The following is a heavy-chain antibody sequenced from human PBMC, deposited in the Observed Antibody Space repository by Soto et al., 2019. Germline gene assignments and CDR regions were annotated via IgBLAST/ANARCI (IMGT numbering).Heavy chain of an antibody. CDR3: ARTGDIVVVGDFYYGMDV. J-gene: IGHJ6*02. V-gene: IGHV1-69*01. CDR1: GGTFDTYA. CDR2: IIPIFTKP. Sequence: QVQLVQSGAEVKMPGSSVKVSCTASGGTFDTYALSWVRQAPGQGLEWLGGIIPIFTKPTYARKFQGRITITADESTITVYLDRSSLTSDDTAVYYCARTGDIVVVGDFYYGMDVWGQGTTVIVSS. D-gene: IGHD2-2*01.